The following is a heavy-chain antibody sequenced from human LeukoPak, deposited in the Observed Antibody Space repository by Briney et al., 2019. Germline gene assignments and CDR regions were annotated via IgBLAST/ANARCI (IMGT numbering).Heavy chain of an antibody. Sequence: ASVKVSCKASGYTFTNYGVSWVRQAPGQGLEWMGWISGYNGYTNYAQKFQFRVTMTTDTSTSTAYMELSSLRSEDTAVYYCARDMSGSGSYYNTHFDYWGQGTLVTVSS. CDR3: ARDMSGSGSYYNTHFDY. D-gene: IGHD3-10*01. CDR1: GYTFTNYG. CDR2: ISGYNGYT. V-gene: IGHV1-18*01. J-gene: IGHJ4*02.